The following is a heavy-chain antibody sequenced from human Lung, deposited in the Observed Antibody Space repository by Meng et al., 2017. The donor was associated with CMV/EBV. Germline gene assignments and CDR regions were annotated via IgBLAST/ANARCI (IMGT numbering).Heavy chain of an antibody. CDR1: GFTSSNYG. D-gene: IGHD1-26*01. V-gene: IGHV3-30*03. Sequence: SCAASGFTSSNYGMHWVRQAPGKGLEWVAFIPYDGSNKYYADSVKGRFTIFRDNSNNMLYLQMNSLRADDTAVYFCARLGGEWELLFRGGQGTLVTVSS. CDR3: ARLGGEWELLFR. CDR2: IPYDGSNK. J-gene: IGHJ4*02.